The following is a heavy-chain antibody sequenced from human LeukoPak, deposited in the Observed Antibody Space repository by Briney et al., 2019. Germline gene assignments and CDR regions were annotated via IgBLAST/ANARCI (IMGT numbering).Heavy chain of an antibody. CDR3: ASDVGYRYQLLP. D-gene: IGHD2-2*01. CDR2: IIPIFGTA. J-gene: IGHJ5*02. Sequence: ASVKVSCKASGGTFSSYAISWVRQAPGQGLEWMGGIIPIFGTANYAQKFQGRVTMTRDTSISTAYIELSRLRSDDTAVYYCASDVGYRYQLLPWGQGTLVTVSS. V-gene: IGHV1-69*05. CDR1: GGTFSSYA.